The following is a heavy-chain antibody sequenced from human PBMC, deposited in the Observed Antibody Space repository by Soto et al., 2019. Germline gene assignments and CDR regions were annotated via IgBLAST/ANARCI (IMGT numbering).Heavy chain of an antibody. CDR3: AAGSSSWYYDY. Sequence: GAAVKVSCKASGYTFTSYYMHWVRQAPGQGLEWMGIINPSGGSTSYAQKFQGRVTMTRDTSTSTVYMELSSLRSEDTAVYYCAAGSSSWYYDYWGQGTLVTVSS. CDR1: GYTFTSYY. V-gene: IGHV1-46*03. D-gene: IGHD6-13*01. CDR2: INPSGGST. J-gene: IGHJ4*02.